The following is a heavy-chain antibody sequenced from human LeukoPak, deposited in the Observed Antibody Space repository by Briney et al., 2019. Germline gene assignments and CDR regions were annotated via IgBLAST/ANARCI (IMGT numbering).Heavy chain of an antibody. V-gene: IGHV3-33*01. CDR1: GFTFSSYG. CDR3: ARGPDYDILTGYPYDFDY. CDR2: IWYDGSNK. Sequence: SGGSLRLSCAASGFTFSSYGMHWVRQAPGKGLEWVAVIWYDGSNKYYADSVKGRFTISRDNSKNTLYLQMNSLRAEDTAVYCCARGPDYDILTGYPYDFDYWGQGTLVTVSS. J-gene: IGHJ4*02. D-gene: IGHD3-9*01.